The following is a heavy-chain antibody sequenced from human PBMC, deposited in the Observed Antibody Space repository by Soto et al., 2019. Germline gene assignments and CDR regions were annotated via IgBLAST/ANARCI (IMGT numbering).Heavy chain of an antibody. J-gene: IGHJ6*02. CDR3: AKSPGGLDGYNSDYYGMDV. CDR2: VSAGGDIT. CDR1: RFTFSNYA. Sequence: VQLLESGGDLVQSGGSLRLSCAASRFTFSNYAMSWVRQAPGKGLEWVSSVSAGGDITYYADSVKGRFTISRDNSNNALFLQMNSLRADDTAVYYCAKSPGGLDGYNSDYYGMDVWGQGTTVTVSS. V-gene: IGHV3-23*01. D-gene: IGHD5-12*01.